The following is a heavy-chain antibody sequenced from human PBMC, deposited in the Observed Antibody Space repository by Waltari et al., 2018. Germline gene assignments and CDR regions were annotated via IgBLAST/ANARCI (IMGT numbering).Heavy chain of an antibody. D-gene: IGHD1-26*01. CDR1: GGTFSSYA. V-gene: IGHV1-69*01. CDR3: ASGVGAIRTGTDDAFDI. Sequence: QVQLVQSGAEVKKPGSSVKVSCKASGGTFSSYAISWVRQAPGQGLEWMGGTIPIFGTANYAQKFQGRVTITADESTSTAYMELSSLRSEDTAVYYCASGVGAIRTGTDDAFDIWGQGTMVTVSS. CDR2: TIPIFGTA. J-gene: IGHJ3*02.